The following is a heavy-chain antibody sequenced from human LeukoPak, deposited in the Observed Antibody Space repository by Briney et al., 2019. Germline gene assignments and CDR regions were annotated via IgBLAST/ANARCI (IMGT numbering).Heavy chain of an antibody. V-gene: IGHV1-18*01. J-gene: IGHJ4*02. D-gene: IGHD3-22*01. CDR2: ISAYNGNT. CDR1: GYTFTSYG. CDR3: ARDNRPPYYYDSSGYVIDY. Sequence: GASVKVSCKASGYTFTSYGISWVRQAPGQGLEWLGWISAYNGNTNYAQKLQGRVTMTTDTSTSTAYMELRSLRSDDTAVYYCARDNRPPYYYDSSGYVIDYWGQGTLVTVSS.